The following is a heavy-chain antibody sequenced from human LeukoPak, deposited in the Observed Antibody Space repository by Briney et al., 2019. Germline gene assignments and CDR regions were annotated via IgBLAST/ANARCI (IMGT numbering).Heavy chain of an antibody. D-gene: IGHD6-13*01. CDR3: ARLTYSSSWWGIDY. CDR2: IYPSDSDT. V-gene: IGHV5-51*01. Sequence: GESLKIPCKGSGYSFTNYWIGWVRQMPGKGLEWMGIIYPSDSDTRYSPSFQGQVSISADKSISTAYLQWSSLKASDTAMYYCARLTYSSSWWGIDYWGQGTLVTVSS. J-gene: IGHJ4*02. CDR1: GYSFTNYW.